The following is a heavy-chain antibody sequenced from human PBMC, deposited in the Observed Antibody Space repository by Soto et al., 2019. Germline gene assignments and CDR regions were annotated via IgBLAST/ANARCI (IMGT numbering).Heavy chain of an antibody. CDR3: ARGGRDSSNHYRPHYYYGMDV. CDR1: GGSFSGYY. Sequence: QVQLQQWGAGLLKPSETLSLTCAVYGGSFSGYYWSWIRQPPGKGLGWIGEINHSGSTNYNPSLKSRLTISVDTSKNQFSLKLSSVTAADTAVYYCARGGRDSSNHYRPHYYYGMDVWGQGTTVTVSS. J-gene: IGHJ6*02. CDR2: INHSGST. V-gene: IGHV4-34*01. D-gene: IGHD3-22*01.